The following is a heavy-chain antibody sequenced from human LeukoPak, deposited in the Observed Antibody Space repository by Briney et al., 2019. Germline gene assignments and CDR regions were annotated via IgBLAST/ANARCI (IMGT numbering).Heavy chain of an antibody. CDR2: IWSDASNQ. V-gene: IGHV3-33*01. CDR1: GFSFSTYA. CDR3: ATERDSSWTFDS. D-gene: IGHD6-13*01. Sequence: GGSLRLSCAASGFSFSTYAMHWVRQAPGKGLDWVAMIWSDASNQYYADSVKGRFTISRDNSKNTLYLQLNSLRAEDTAVYYRATERDSSWTFDSWGQGTLVTVSS. J-gene: IGHJ4*02.